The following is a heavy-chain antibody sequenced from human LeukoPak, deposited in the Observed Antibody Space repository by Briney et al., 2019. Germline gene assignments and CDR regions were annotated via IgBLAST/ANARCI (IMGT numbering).Heavy chain of an antibody. J-gene: IGHJ4*02. CDR2: IYYSGST. V-gene: IGHV4-39*01. D-gene: IGHD3-10*01. CDR3: ARHSRSVDYGSGSYTWDY. CDR1: VGSISSIVYY. Sequence: PSETLSLTCSVSVGSISSIVYYWGWIRQPPGKGLEWIGTIYYSGSTYYNLSLKSRVTISVDTSRKQFSLKLSSVTAADTAVYYCARHSRSVDYGSGSYTWDYWGQGTLVTVSS.